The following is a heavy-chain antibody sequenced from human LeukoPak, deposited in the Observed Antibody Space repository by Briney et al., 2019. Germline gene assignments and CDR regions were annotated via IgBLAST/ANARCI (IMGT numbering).Heavy chain of an antibody. CDR1: GYTFTGYY. J-gene: IGHJ4*02. Sequence: ASVKDSCKASGYTFTGYYMHWVRQAPGQGLEWMGWINPNSGGTNYAQKFQGRVTMTRDTSISTAYMELSRLRADDTAVYYCARGPWGSTSPFDYWGQGTLVTVSS. D-gene: IGHD7-27*01. V-gene: IGHV1-2*02. CDR2: INPNSGGT. CDR3: ARGPWGSTSPFDY.